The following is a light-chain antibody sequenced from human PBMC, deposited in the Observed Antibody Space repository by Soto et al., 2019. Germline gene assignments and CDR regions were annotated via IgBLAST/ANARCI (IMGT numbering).Light chain of an antibody. CDR1: LAINTW. V-gene: IGKV1-5*01. Sequence: DIPMTQSPSTLSASVGERVTITCRASLAINTWLAWYQHKPGKAPKLLIYDASTLQTGVPSRFSGYSSGTEFTLTISSLQPDDLATYFCQQYHSFSPEGLTFGGGTKVEL. J-gene: IGKJ4*01. CDR3: QQYHSFSPEGLT. CDR2: DAS.